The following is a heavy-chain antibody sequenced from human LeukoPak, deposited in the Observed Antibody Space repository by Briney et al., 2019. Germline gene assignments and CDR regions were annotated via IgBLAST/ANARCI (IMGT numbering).Heavy chain of an antibody. Sequence: PGGSLRLSCAASGFTLIDTWMSWVRQAPGKGLEWVGRIKSKIDGGTADYAAPVKGRFITSRDDSKNTLSLQMNSLKTEDTAVYFCTTDQVGFGMEVWGQGTTVTVSS. J-gene: IGHJ6*02. CDR2: IKSKIDGGTA. V-gene: IGHV3-15*01. D-gene: IGHD1-26*01. CDR1: GFTLIDTW. CDR3: TTDQVGFGMEV.